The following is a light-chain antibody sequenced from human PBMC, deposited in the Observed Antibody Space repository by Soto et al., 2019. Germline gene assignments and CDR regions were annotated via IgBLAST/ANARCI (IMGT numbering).Light chain of an antibody. V-gene: IGKV3-20*01. J-gene: IGKJ1*01. CDR1: HRVGSSH. CDR3: QQYGGWT. CDR2: GAS. Sequence: EIVLTQSPGTLSLSPGERATLSCRASHRVGSSHLAWYQQKPGQAPRLLIYGASSRATDVPDRFSGSGSGTDFTLNISRLEPEDSAVYYCQQYGGWTFGQGTKVEIK.